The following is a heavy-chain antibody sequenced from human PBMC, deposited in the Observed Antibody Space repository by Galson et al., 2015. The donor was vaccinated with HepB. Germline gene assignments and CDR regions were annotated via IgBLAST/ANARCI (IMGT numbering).Heavy chain of an antibody. CDR1: GGSFSGYY. Sequence: SETLSLTCAVYGGSFSGYYWSWIRQPPGKGLEWIGEINHSGSTNYNPSLKSRVTISVDTSKNQFSLKLSSVTAADTAVYYCARSRGYRRKDAFDIWGQGTMVTVSS. CDR3: ARSRGYRRKDAFDI. V-gene: IGHV4-34*01. D-gene: IGHD5-12*01. J-gene: IGHJ3*02. CDR2: INHSGST.